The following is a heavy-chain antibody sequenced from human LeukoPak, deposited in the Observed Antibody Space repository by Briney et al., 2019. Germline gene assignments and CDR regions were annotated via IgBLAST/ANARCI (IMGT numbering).Heavy chain of an antibody. Sequence: ASVKVSCKASGYTFTSYRISWVRQAPGQGLEWMGWISAYNGNTNYAQKFQDRVTMTTDTSTNTAYMELRSLRSDDTAVYYCAASGWSKPYYFDYWGQGTLGTVSS. J-gene: IGHJ4*02. CDR1: GYTFTSYR. CDR2: ISAYNGNT. V-gene: IGHV1-18*01. D-gene: IGHD6-19*01. CDR3: AASGWSKPYYFDY.